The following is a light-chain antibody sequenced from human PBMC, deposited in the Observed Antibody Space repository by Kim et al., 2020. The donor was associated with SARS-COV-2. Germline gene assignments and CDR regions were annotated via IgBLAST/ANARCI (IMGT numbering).Light chain of an antibody. CDR1: QSVSSGY. CDR2: AAS. J-gene: IGKJ5*01. V-gene: IGKV3-20*01. Sequence: EIVLTQSPGTLSLSPGERATLSCRASQSVSSGYLAWYQQKPGQAPRLLIYAASSRSTGIPDRFSGSGSGTDFTLTISRLEPEDFAVYYCQQYVTAAITFGQGTRLEIK. CDR3: QQYVTAAIT.